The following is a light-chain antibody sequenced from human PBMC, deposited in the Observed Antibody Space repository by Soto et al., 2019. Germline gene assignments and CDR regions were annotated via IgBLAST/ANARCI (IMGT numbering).Light chain of an antibody. J-gene: IGKJ4*02. Sequence: EIVLPQSPATPSVSPGERVTLSCRSSQSVSNYLAWYQQKPGQHPKLLIYDASNRDPDIPVRFSGSGSGTDFTLSIINLEPEDFAIYYCQQRFNGITFGGGAKVQSK. CDR2: DAS. CDR3: QQRFNGIT. CDR1: QSVSNY. V-gene: IGKV3-11*01.